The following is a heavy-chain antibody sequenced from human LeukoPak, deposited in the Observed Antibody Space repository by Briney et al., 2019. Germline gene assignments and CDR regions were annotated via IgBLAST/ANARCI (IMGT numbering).Heavy chain of an antibody. CDR3: SRGLDSRKLGY. J-gene: IGHJ4*02. CDR2: IHSSGRL. Sequence: NPSQTLSLTCTVSGASFTTGDQYWNWIRQSPGTGLEWIGSIHSSGRLYNNPSLESRVTISIDTSKNQFSLDLNSVTAADTAVYFCSRGLDSRKLGYWGQGTQVTVSS. V-gene: IGHV4-31*03. CDR1: GASFTTGDQY. D-gene: IGHD3-22*01.